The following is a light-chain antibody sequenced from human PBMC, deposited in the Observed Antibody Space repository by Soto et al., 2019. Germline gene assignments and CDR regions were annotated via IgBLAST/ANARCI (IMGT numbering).Light chain of an antibody. CDR3: QQRHMWPIT. V-gene: IGKV3-11*01. Sequence: PSQVTLTLSPGERATLSCRASQSFRGLLAWYQQKPGQAPRLLIYDAYNRATGIPPRFSGSGSGTDFTLTISSLEPEDSAVYYCQQRHMWPITFGQGTRLEIK. J-gene: IGKJ5*01. CDR1: QSFRGL. CDR2: DAY.